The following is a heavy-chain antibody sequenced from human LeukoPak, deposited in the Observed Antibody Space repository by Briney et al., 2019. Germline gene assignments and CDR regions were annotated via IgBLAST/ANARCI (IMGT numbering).Heavy chain of an antibody. V-gene: IGHV4-4*09. CDR2: ISTSGST. J-gene: IGHJ4*02. Sequence: SETLSLTCAVSAASICNYYWSWIRQAPGKGLEWIGYISTSGSTNYNPSLKSRVSISLDTSKNRFSLNLNFVTAADTAVYYCASPRSGYRYTFDYWGQGALVTVSS. CDR1: AASICNYY. D-gene: IGHD3-22*01. CDR3: ASPRSGYRYTFDY.